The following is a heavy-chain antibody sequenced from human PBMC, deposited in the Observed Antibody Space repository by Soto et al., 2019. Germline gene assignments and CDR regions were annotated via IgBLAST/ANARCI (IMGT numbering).Heavy chain of an antibody. D-gene: IGHD1-26*01. CDR2: IYHSGTT. V-gene: IGHV4-59*01. J-gene: IGHJ4*02. CDR3: ARDMPYAAGSLAGCDY. Sequence: QVQLRESGPGLVKPSETLSLTCTVSGDSITGSYWSWIRQPPGKTLEWIGYIYHSGTTTYNPSLKSRVSISVDTSKNQFSLRLTSVIAAYTAVYYCARDMPYAAGSLAGCDYWGQGILVTVSS. CDR1: GDSITGSY.